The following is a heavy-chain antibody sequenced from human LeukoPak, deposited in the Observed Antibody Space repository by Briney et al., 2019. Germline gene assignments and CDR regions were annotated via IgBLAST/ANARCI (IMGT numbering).Heavy chain of an antibody. D-gene: IGHD5-18*01. V-gene: IGHV4-34*01. CDR1: GASFSGYY. Sequence: SETLSLTCAVYGASFSGYYWSWTRQPPGKGLEWLGEINHSGSTNYNPSLMNRVSISVDDTKNQFSLKLSSVTAADTAVDYYAGGDTAMEDDYWGQGTLVTVSS. CDR2: INHSGST. J-gene: IGHJ4*02. CDR3: AGGDTAMEDDY.